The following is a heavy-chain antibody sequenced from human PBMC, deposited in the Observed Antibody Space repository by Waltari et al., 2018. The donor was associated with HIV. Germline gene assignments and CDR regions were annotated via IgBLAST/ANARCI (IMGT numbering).Heavy chain of an antibody. V-gene: IGHV3-13*01. J-gene: IGHJ4*02. CDR3: ARDRYGGNSGYCDY. CDR1: GFTLSSYD. CDR2: IGTAGDT. D-gene: IGHD4-17*01. Sequence: EVQLVESGGGLVQPGGSLRLSCAASGFTLSSYDMHWFRQATGKGLEWVSGIGTAGDTHYPGSVKGRFTISRENAKNSFYLQTNSLRAGDTAVYYCARDRYGGNSGYCDYWGQGTLVTVSS.